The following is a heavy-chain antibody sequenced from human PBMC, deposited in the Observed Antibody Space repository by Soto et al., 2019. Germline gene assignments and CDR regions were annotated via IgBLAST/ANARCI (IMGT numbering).Heavy chain of an antibody. Sequence: GGSLKLSWAPFGFTFSSFAMSWVAQVQGKGLEWAPSIRGSGGSTYYADPVKGRFTISRDNSKNTLYLQMNSLRAEDTAVYYCAKFEGGYNSGSYFVYWGQGTLVTVSS. CDR2: IRGSGGST. J-gene: IGHJ4*02. D-gene: IGHD1-26*01. CDR3: AKFEGGYNSGSYFVY. CDR1: GFTFSSFA. V-gene: IGHV3-23*01.